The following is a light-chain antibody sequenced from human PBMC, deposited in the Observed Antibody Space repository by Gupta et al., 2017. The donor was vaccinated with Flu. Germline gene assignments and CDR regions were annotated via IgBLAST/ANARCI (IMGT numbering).Light chain of an antibody. V-gene: IGKV4-1*01. CDR1: QSVLYSSNNYNY. CDR2: WAS. CDR3: QQYVSTPWT. J-gene: IGKJ1*01. Sequence: DIVMTQSPDSLAVSLGERATINCKSSQSVLYSSNNYNYVAWYQQKIGQSPKLLFYWASTRESGVPDRFTGSGSGTDFSLTISSLQAEDVAVYYCQQYVSTPWTFGQGTKVEIK.